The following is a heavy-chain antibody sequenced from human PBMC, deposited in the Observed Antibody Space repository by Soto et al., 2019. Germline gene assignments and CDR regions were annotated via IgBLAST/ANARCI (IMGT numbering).Heavy chain of an antibody. CDR1: GFILSSYG. D-gene: IGHD3-10*01. V-gene: IGHV3-30*03. J-gene: IGHJ5*02. Sequence: PGGSLRLSCAASGFILSSYGMHWVRQAPGKGLEWVAVISYDGSNKYYADSVKGRFTISRDISKNTLYLQMNSLRAEDTAVYYCATDLLLFGDLCPRFHPWGQGSLVTVSS. CDR3: ATDLLLFGDLCPRFHP. CDR2: ISYDGSNK.